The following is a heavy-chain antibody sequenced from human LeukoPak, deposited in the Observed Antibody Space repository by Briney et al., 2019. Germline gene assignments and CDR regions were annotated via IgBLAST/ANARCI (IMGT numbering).Heavy chain of an antibody. D-gene: IGHD4-11*01. V-gene: IGHV1-69*13. CDR2: ITPIFGTA. CDR3: ARGVVTTVYAFDI. J-gene: IGHJ3*02. CDR1: GGTFSSYA. Sequence: SVKVSCKASGGTFSSYAISWVRQAPGQGLEWMGGITPIFGTANYAQKFQGRVTITADESTSTAYMELSSLRSEDTAVCYCARGVVTTVYAFDIWGQGTMVTVSS.